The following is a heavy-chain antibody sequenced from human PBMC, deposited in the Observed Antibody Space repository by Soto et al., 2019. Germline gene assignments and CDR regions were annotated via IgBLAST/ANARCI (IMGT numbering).Heavy chain of an antibody. CDR2: IYYNGDT. CDR1: GDSITSSVYY. CDR3: ARMVGGSCLDY. V-gene: IGHV4-39*01. D-gene: IGHD2-15*01. Sequence: SETLSLTCTVSGDSITSSVYYWDWIRQPPGKGLEWIGSIYYNGDTYYTPSLKSRVTISIHTSKIQFSLRLTSVTAADTALYYCARMVGGSCLDYWGQGAMVTVSS. J-gene: IGHJ4*02.